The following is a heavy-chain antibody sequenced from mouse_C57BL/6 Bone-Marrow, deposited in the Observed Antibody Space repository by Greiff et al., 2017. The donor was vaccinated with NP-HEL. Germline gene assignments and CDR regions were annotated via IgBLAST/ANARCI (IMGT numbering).Heavy chain of an antibody. V-gene: IGHV1-18*01. CDR1: GYTFTDYN. CDR3: AREVVIYYGNLGLYYYAMDY. CDR2: INPNNGGT. D-gene: IGHD2-1*01. J-gene: IGHJ4*01. Sequence: EVQLQQSGPELVKPGASVKIPCKASGYTFTDYNMDWVKQSHGKSLEWIGDINPNNGGTIYNQKFKGKATLTVDKSSSTAYMELRSLTSEDTAVYYCAREVVIYYGNLGLYYYAMDYWGQGTSVTVSS.